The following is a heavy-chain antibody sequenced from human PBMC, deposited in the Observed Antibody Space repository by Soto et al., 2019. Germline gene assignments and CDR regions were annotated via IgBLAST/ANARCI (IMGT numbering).Heavy chain of an antibody. Sequence: EVQLVESGGGLVKPGGSLRLSCAASGFTFSSYSMNWVRQAPGKGLEWVSSISSSSSYIYYADSVKGRFTISRDNAKNSLYLQMNSLRAEDTAVYYCARGEAARPGLYYYYGMDVWRQGTTVTVSS. V-gene: IGHV3-21*01. D-gene: IGHD6-6*01. CDR1: GFTFSSYS. CDR2: ISSSSSYI. CDR3: ARGEAARPGLYYYYGMDV. J-gene: IGHJ6*02.